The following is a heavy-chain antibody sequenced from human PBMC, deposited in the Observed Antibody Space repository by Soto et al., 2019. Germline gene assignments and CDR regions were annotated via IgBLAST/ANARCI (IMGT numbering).Heavy chain of an antibody. D-gene: IGHD2-2*03. CDR2: ISGSGGST. V-gene: IGHV3-23*01. CDR3: AKDGWCSSTRCYYYYGMDV. J-gene: IGHJ6*02. CDR1: GFTFSSYA. Sequence: SLRLSCAASGFTFSSYAMSWVRQAPGKGLEWVSAISGSGGSTYYADSVKGRFTISRDNSKNTLYLQMNSLRAEDTAVYYCAKDGWCSSTRCYYYYGMDVWGQGTTVTVSS.